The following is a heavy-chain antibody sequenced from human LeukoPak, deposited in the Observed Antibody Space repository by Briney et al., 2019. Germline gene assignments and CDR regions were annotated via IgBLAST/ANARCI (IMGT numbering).Heavy chain of an antibody. CDR2: INQDGNKK. CDR3: ATGDYGVHGDY. J-gene: IGHJ4*02. D-gene: IGHD4/OR15-4a*01. V-gene: IGHV3-7*03. Sequence: GGSLRLSCAVSGFSFSTFGMTWVRQAPGKGLEWVAHINQDGNKKYYVNSVKGRFTIFRDNAKNSLYLQMNSLRAEDTAVYYCATGDYGVHGDYWGQGILVTVSS. CDR1: GFSFSTFG.